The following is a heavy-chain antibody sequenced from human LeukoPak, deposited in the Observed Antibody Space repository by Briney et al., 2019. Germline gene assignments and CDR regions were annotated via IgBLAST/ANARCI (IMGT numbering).Heavy chain of an antibody. Sequence: GGSLRLSCAASGFTLSSYWMHWVRQAPGKGLVWVSRIDTDERSTNYADSVKGRFTVFRDNARNTLYLQMNGLRAEDTAVYYCTRGLLGIDYWGQGTLVTVSS. V-gene: IGHV3-74*01. CDR2: IDTDERST. D-gene: IGHD4-17*01. J-gene: IGHJ4*02. CDR1: GFTLSSYW. CDR3: TRGLLGIDY.